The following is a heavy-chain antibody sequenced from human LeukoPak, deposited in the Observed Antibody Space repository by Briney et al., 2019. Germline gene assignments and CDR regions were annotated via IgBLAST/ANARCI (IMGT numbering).Heavy chain of an antibody. J-gene: IGHJ4*02. V-gene: IGHV4-39*01. CDR1: GGSISSSSYY. D-gene: IGHD4-23*01. CDR2: IYYSGST. Sequence: SETLSLTCTVSGGSISSSSYYWGWIRQPPGKGLEWIGSIYYSGSTYYNPSLKSRVTISVDTSKNQFSLKLSSVTAADTAVYYCAGSVSYGGNSLDYWGQGTLVTVSS. CDR3: AGSVSYGGNSLDY.